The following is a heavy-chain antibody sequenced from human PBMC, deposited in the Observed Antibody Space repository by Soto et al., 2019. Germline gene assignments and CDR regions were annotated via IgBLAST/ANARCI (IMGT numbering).Heavy chain of an antibody. J-gene: IGHJ6*03. Sequence: SETLSLTCAVYGGSFSGYYWSWIRQPPGKGQEWIGEINHSGSTNYNPSLKSRVTISVDTSKNQFSLKLSSVAAADTAVYYCARLGPPGIAAAGTRIARDYYYYYMDVWGKGTTVTVS. V-gene: IGHV4-34*01. CDR1: GGSFSGYY. CDR3: ARLGPPGIAAAGTRIARDYYYYYMDV. CDR2: INHSGST. D-gene: IGHD6-13*01.